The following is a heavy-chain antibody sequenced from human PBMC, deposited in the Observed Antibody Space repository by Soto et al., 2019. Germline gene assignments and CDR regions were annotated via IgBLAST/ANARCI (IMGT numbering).Heavy chain of an antibody. CDR1: GFTFSSYA. J-gene: IGHJ4*02. Sequence: EVQLLESGGGLVQPGGSLRLSCAASGFTFSSYAMSWFRQAPGKGLEWVSAISGSGGSTYYADSVKGRFTISRDNSKNTLYLQMNSLRAEDTAVYYCAKDRSPDDGDYGGFDYWGQGTLVTVSS. CDR2: ISGSGGST. CDR3: AKDRSPDDGDYGGFDY. V-gene: IGHV3-23*01. D-gene: IGHD4-17*01.